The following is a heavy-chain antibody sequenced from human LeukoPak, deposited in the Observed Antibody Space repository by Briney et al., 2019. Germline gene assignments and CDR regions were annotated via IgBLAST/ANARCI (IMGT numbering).Heavy chain of an antibody. CDR3: ARGIAAAGTFDY. J-gene: IGHJ4*02. CDR2: INPNSDVT. D-gene: IGHD6-13*01. Sequence: ASVKVSCKASGYTFTGYYLHWVRQAPGQGLEWMGWINPNSDVTNYAQKFQGRVTMTRDTSITTAYMDLSRLRSDDTAVYYCARGIAAAGTFDYWGQGSLVTVSS. V-gene: IGHV1-2*02. CDR1: GYTFTGYY.